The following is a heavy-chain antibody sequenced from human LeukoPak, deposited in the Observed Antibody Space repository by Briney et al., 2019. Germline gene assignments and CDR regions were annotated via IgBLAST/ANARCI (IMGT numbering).Heavy chain of an antibody. CDR3: ARLPKPNTNGWSSNAFDI. D-gene: IGHD6-19*01. V-gene: IGHV4-38-2*02. Sequence: SETLSLTCTVSGYSISSGYYWGWIRQPPGKGLEWIGRICTSGSPNYNPSLKSRVTMSVDTSKNQFSLKLSSVTAADTAVYYCARLPKPNTNGWSSNAFDIWGQGTMVTVSS. J-gene: IGHJ3*02. CDR2: ICTSGSP. CDR1: GYSISSGYY.